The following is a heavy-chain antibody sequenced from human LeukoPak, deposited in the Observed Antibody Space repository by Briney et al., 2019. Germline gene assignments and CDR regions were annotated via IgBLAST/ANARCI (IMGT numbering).Heavy chain of an antibody. CDR2: IYYSGST. Sequence: SETLSLTCTVSGGSTTSHFWGWIRQPPGKGLEWIGSIYYSGSTYYNPSLKSRATISVDRSKNQFSLKLSSVTAADTAVYYCARGSLDADWFDPWGQGTLVTVSS. CDR1: GGSTTSHF. D-gene: IGHD3-16*02. CDR3: ARGSLDADWFDP. V-gene: IGHV4-39*07. J-gene: IGHJ5*02.